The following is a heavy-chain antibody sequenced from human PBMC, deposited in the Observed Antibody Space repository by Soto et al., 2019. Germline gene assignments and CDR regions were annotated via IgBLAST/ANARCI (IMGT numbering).Heavy chain of an antibody. D-gene: IGHD2-21*01. Sequence: SETLSLTCTVSGGSISSYYWGWIRQPPGKGLEWIGYIYYSGSTNYNPSLKSRVTISVDTSKNQFSLKLSSVTAADTAVYYCARDLRGIRWFDPWGQGTLVTVSS. CDR1: GGSISSYY. CDR3: ARDLRGIRWFDP. J-gene: IGHJ5*02. V-gene: IGHV4-59*01. CDR2: IYYSGST.